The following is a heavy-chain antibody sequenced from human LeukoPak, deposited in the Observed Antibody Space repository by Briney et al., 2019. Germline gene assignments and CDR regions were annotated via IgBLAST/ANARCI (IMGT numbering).Heavy chain of an antibody. Sequence: LGESLKISCQGSGYSFPSYWIGWVRQMPGKGLEWMRIIFPGDADTRYSPSFQGQVTISADKSISTAYLQWSSLKASDTAMYYCARPQGYGGNSAFGYWGQGTLVTVSS. V-gene: IGHV5-51*01. CDR3: ARPQGYGGNSAFGY. D-gene: IGHD4-23*01. J-gene: IGHJ4*02. CDR1: GYSFPSYW. CDR2: IFPGDADT.